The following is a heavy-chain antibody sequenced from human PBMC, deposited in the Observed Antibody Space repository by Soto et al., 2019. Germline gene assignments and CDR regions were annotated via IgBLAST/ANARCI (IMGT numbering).Heavy chain of an antibody. CDR2: ISYDGSNK. J-gene: IGHJ3*02. CDR3: AFQWLHDAFDI. V-gene: IGHV3-30-3*01. CDR1: GFTFSSYA. Sequence: GGSLRLSCAASGFTFSSYAMHWVRQAPGKGLEWVAVISYDGSNKYYAGSVKGRFTISRDNSKNTLYLQMNSLRAEDTAVYYCAFQWLHDAFDIWGQGTMVTVSS. D-gene: IGHD3-22*01.